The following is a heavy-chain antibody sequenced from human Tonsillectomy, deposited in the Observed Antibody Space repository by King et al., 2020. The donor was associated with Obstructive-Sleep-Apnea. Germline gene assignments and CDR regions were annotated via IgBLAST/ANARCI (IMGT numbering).Heavy chain of an antibody. CDR1: GFTFSSYW. D-gene: IGHD3-22*01. J-gene: IGHJ4*02. Sequence: DVQLVESGGGLVQPGGSLRLSCAASGFTFSSYWMHWVRQAPGKGLVWVSRINSDGSSTSYADSVKGRFTISRDNAKNTMYLQMNSLRAEDTAVYYCVRARWYYDSPEPFWDWGQGTLVTVSS. V-gene: IGHV3-74*01. CDR2: INSDGSST. CDR3: VRARWYYDSPEPFWD.